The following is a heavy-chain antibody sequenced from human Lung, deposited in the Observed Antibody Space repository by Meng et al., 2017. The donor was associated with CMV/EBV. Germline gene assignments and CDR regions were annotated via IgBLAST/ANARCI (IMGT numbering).Heavy chain of an antibody. CDR1: GGSVSSGSFY. Sequence: ESLKISCTVSGGSVSSGSFYWSWIRQPPAKGLEWIGYIYYSGSTKYNPSLKSRVTISVDMFKNQFSLKLSSVTAADTAVYYCARDSYSSSYPYSYYLGMDVWGQGTXVTVSS. CDR3: ARDSYSSSYPYSYYLGMDV. D-gene: IGHD6-6*01. CDR2: IYYSGST. V-gene: IGHV4-61*01. J-gene: IGHJ6*02.